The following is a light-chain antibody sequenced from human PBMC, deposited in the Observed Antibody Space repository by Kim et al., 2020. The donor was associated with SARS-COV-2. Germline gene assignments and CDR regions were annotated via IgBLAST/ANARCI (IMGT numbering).Light chain of an antibody. CDR2: YDT. V-gene: IGLV3-21*04. Sequence: SYELTQPPSVSVAPGKTARITCGGNNIGSKTVHWYQQKPGQAPVLVIYYDTDRPSGIPERFSVSNSGNTATLTINTVEAGDEADYYCQVWDSSSEHYVFGTGTKVTVL. CDR1: NIGSKT. CDR3: QVWDSSSEHYV. J-gene: IGLJ1*01.